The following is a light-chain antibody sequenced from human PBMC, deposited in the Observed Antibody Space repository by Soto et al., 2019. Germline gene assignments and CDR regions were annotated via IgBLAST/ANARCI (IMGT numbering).Light chain of an antibody. CDR1: SSDVGAYNY. Sequence: QSVLTQPASVSGSLGQSITISCSGTSSDVGAYNYVSWYQQYPGKAPKLMIYHVTDRPSGVSNRFSGSKSGNTASLTIPGLQAEDEADYYCCSYTTSNTFVLGTGTKVTVL. J-gene: IGLJ1*01. V-gene: IGLV2-14*01. CDR2: HVT. CDR3: CSYTTSNTFV.